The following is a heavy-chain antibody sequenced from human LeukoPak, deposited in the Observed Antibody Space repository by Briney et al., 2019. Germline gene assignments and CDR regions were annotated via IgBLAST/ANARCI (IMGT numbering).Heavy chain of an antibody. V-gene: IGHV1-69*05. CDR2: IIPIFGTA. Sequence: ASVKVSCKASGGTFSSHAISWVRQAPGQGLEWMGRIIPIFGTANYAQKFQGRVTITTDESTSTAYMELSSLRSEDTAVYYCARDGYCSGGSCLYFDYWGQGTLVTVSS. J-gene: IGHJ4*02. CDR3: ARDGYCSGGSCLYFDY. D-gene: IGHD2-15*01. CDR1: GGTFSSHA.